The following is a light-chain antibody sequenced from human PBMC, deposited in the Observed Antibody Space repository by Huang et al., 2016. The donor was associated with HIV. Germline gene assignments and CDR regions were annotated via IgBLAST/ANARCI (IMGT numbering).Light chain of an antibody. CDR2: DAS. Sequence: EIVLTQSPATLSLSPGERATLSCRASQSVSSHLAWYQQKVGQALRLLIYDASNRATGIPARFSGSGSGTDFTLTISSLEPEDFAVYYCQQRSNWPWTFGQGTKVEIK. CDR1: QSVSSH. J-gene: IGKJ1*01. V-gene: IGKV3-11*01. CDR3: QQRSNWPWT.